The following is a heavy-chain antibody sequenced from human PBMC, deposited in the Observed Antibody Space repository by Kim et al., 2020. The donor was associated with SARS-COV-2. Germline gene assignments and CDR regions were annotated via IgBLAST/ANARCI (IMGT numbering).Heavy chain of an antibody. D-gene: IGHD3-10*01. J-gene: IGHJ5*02. CDR1: GYTFTSYG. CDR3: ARDRYYGSGSIHWFDP. Sequence: ASVKVSCKASGYTFTSYGISWVRQAPGQGLEWMGWISAYNGNTNYAQKLQGRVTMTTDTSTSTAYMELRSLRSDDTAVYYCARDRYYGSGSIHWFDPWGQGTLVTVSS. CDR2: ISAYNGNT. V-gene: IGHV1-18*01.